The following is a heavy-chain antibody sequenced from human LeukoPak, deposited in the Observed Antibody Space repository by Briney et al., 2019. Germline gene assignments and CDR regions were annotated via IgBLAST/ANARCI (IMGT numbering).Heavy chain of an antibody. CDR2: ISSNGGST. V-gene: IGHV3-64D*06. J-gene: IGHJ4*02. CDR3: VKDRHCSSTSCYAPFDY. CDR1: GFTFSSYA. D-gene: IGHD2-2*01. Sequence: GGSLRLSCSASGFTFSSYAMHWVRQAPGKGLEYVSAISSNGGSTYYADSVKGRFTLSRDNSKNTLYLQMSSLRAEDTAVYYCVKDRHCSSTSCYAPFDYWGQGTLVTVSS.